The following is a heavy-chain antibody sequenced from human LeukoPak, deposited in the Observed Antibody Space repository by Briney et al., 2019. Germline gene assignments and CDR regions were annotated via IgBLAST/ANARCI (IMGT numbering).Heavy chain of an antibody. Sequence: ASVKVPCKASGYTFTSYDINWVRQATGQGLEWMGWMNPNSGNTGYAQKFQGRVTITRNTSISTAYMELSSLRSEDTAVYYCARTDCTNGVCYYYFDYWGQGTLVTVSS. J-gene: IGHJ4*02. CDR3: ARTDCTNGVCYYYFDY. CDR1: GYTFTSYD. D-gene: IGHD2-8*01. CDR2: MNPNSGNT. V-gene: IGHV1-8*03.